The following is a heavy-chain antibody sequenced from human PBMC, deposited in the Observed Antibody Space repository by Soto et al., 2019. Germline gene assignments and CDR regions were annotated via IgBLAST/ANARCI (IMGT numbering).Heavy chain of an antibody. CDR1: GGSISNHY. V-gene: IGHV4-59*11. Sequence: SETLSLTCTVSGGSISNHYWSWLRQPPGKGLEWIGYIYYNGNTNYNPSLKSRVTMSVDTSKNQFSLKLSSVTAADKAVYYCARSNWYSEYWGQGTLVTVS. J-gene: IGHJ4*02. CDR3: ARSNWYSEY. CDR2: IYYNGNT. D-gene: IGHD7-27*01.